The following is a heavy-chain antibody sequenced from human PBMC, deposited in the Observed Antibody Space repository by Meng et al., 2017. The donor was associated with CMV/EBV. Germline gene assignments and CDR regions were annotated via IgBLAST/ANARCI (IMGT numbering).Heavy chain of an antibody. CDR3: AKRDGRSPWYFDL. Sequence: SVKVSCKASGGTFSSYVLNWVRQAPGQGLEWMGGLIPMLDTPEYAQKFQGRVTITADKSTSTAYMELTSLTSDDTAVYYCAKRDGRSPWYFDLWGRGTPVTVSS. V-gene: IGHV1-69*10. CDR1: GGTFSSYV. CDR2: LIPMLDTP. D-gene: IGHD3-16*01. J-gene: IGHJ2*01.